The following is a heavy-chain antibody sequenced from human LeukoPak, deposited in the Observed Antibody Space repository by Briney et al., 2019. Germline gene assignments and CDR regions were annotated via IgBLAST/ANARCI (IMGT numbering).Heavy chain of an antibody. J-gene: IGHJ4*02. Sequence: GASVKVSCKASGYTFTSSDINWVRQAPGQGLAWMGWMNPNSGKTGYARKFQGRVTMTKNTSISTAYMEVSSLGYEDTAIYYCARGRPGLASAGTYDFWGQGTLITVSS. CDR2: MNPNSGKT. CDR1: GYTFTSSD. D-gene: IGHD6-13*01. CDR3: ARGRPGLASAGTYDF. V-gene: IGHV1-8*01.